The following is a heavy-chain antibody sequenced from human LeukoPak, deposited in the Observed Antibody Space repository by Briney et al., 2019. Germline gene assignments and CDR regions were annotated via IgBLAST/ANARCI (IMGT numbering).Heavy chain of an antibody. Sequence: GGSLRLSCAASGFTFSSYDMHWVRHPTGKGLEWVSAIGTDGDTYYSGSVKGRFTISRENAKNSLFLQMSSLRAGDTAVYYCAKEGDIAAGLDYWGQGTLVIVSS. CDR1: GFTFSSYD. D-gene: IGHD6-13*01. CDR3: AKEGDIAAGLDY. CDR2: IGTDGDT. V-gene: IGHV3-13*01. J-gene: IGHJ4*02.